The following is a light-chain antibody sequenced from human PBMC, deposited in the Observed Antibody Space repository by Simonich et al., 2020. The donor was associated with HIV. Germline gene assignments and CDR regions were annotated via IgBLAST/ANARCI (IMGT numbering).Light chain of an antibody. CDR3: QQYNNWPSPFT. J-gene: IGKJ3*01. CDR2: GAS. Sequence: EIVMTQSPATLSVSPGERATLSCRASQSVSSNLAWYQHKPGQAPRLLIYGASTRATGIPARFSGSGSGTEFTLTISSLQSEDFAVYYCQQYNNWPSPFTFGPGTKVDIK. CDR1: QSVSSN. V-gene: IGKV3-15*01.